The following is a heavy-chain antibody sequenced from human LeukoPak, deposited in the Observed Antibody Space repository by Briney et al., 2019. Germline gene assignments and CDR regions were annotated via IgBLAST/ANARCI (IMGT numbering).Heavy chain of an antibody. Sequence: GGSMRLSCAASGFTFGTYAMTWVRQAPGKGLEWVSVISGSGASTNYADSVKGRFIISRDNSKNTLYLQMNSLRAEDTAVYYCAKNHYSSSRDYFDYWGQGTLVTVSS. D-gene: IGHD6-13*01. CDR1: GFTFGTYA. J-gene: IGHJ4*02. CDR3: AKNHYSSSRDYFDY. V-gene: IGHV3-23*01. CDR2: ISGSGAST.